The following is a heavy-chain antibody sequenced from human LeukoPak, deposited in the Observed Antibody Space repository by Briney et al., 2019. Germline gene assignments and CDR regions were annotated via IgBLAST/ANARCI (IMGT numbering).Heavy chain of an antibody. V-gene: IGHV4-39*07. Sequence: SETLSLTCTVSGGSISSASYYWGWIRQPPGKGLEWIGTIYYSGSTYYNPSLKSRVTISVDTSKNQVSLKLRSVTAADTAVYHCARDWSSSSYTYYYYYMDVWGKGTTVTVSS. J-gene: IGHJ6*03. CDR1: GGSISSASYY. CDR3: ARDWSSSSYTYYYYYMDV. CDR2: IYYSGST. D-gene: IGHD6-6*01.